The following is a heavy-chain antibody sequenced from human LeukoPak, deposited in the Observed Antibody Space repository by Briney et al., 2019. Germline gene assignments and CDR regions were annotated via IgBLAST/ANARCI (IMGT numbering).Heavy chain of an antibody. CDR2: IYYSGST. Sequence: SETLSLTCTVSGGSISSSSYYWGWIRQPPGKGLEWIGSIYYSGSTYYNPSLKSRVTISVDTSKNQFSLKLSSVTAADTAVYYCARVLYYDSSVTDYFDYWGQGTLVTVSS. CDR1: GGSISSSSYY. V-gene: IGHV4-39*07. D-gene: IGHD3-22*01. J-gene: IGHJ4*02. CDR3: ARVLYYDSSVTDYFDY.